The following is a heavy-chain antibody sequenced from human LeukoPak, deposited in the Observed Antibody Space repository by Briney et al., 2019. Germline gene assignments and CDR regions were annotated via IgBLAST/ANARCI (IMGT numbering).Heavy chain of an antibody. V-gene: IGHV1-18*01. J-gene: IGHJ4*02. CDR1: GYTFTSYG. Sequence: ASVKVSCTASGYTFTSYGISWVRQAPGQGLEWMGWISAYNGNTNYAQKLQGRVTMTTDTSTSTAYMELRSLRSDDTAVYYCARGERCSSTSCYTEGGFDYWGQGTLVTVSS. CDR2: ISAYNGNT. D-gene: IGHD2-2*02. CDR3: ARGERCSSTSCYTEGGFDY.